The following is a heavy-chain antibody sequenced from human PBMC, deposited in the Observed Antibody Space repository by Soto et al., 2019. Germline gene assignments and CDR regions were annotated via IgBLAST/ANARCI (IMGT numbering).Heavy chain of an antibody. D-gene: IGHD3-10*01. J-gene: IGHJ6*02. CDR2: ISAYNGNT. V-gene: IGHV1-18*01. CDR3: ASGPRITMVRGVIETAYYYYYGMDA. CDR1: GYTFTSYG. Sequence: GASVKVSCKASGYTFTSYGISWVRQAPGQGLEWMGWISAYNGNTNYAQKLQGRATMTTDTSTSTAYMELRSLRSDDTAVYYCASGPRITMVRGVIETAYYYYYGMDAWGQGTTVTVSS.